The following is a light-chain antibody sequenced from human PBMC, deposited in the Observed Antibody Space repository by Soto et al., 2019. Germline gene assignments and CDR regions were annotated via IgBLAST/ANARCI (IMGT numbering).Light chain of an antibody. CDR2: KAS. J-gene: IGKJ1*01. V-gene: IGKV1-5*03. Sequence: DIQMTQSPSTLSASVGDRVTITCRASQIISAWLAWYQLKPGKAPKLLIYKASTLESGVPSRFSGSGSATQFKLTISSLQPDDFATYYCQQYNNNASWTFGQGTNVQIK. CDR3: QQYNNNASWT. CDR1: QIISAW.